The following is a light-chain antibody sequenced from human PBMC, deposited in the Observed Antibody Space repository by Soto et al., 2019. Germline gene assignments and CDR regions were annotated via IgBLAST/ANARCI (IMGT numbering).Light chain of an antibody. J-gene: IGKJ5*01. CDR3: QQYKNWPIT. CDR1: QSVSSN. CDR2: GAS. V-gene: IGKV3D-15*01. Sequence: EIVLTHSPATLSVSPLERANLXCRASQSVSSNLAWYQQKPGQAPRLLIYGASTMATGIPARFRGSGSGTEFTLTISSLQSEDFEVYYCQQYKNWPITFGQGTRLEIK.